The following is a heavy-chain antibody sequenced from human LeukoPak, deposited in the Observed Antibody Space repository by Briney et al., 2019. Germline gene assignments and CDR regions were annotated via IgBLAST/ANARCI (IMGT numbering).Heavy chain of an antibody. D-gene: IGHD3-3*01. CDR1: GGSFSGYY. Sequence: SETLSLTCAVYGGSFSGYYWTWIRQPPGKGLEWIGEINHSGNTNYNPSLKSRVAISVDTSKNQFSLKLSSVIAADTAVYYCARGIRGSITIFGVVTRSPYYYGMDVWGQGTTVTVSS. CDR3: ARGIRGSITIFGVVTRSPYYYGMDV. V-gene: IGHV4-34*01. CDR2: INHSGNT. J-gene: IGHJ6*02.